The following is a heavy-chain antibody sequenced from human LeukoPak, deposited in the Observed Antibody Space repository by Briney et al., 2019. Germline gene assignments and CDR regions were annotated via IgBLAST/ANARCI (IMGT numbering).Heavy chain of an antibody. V-gene: IGHV3-30*02. CDR2: IRYDGSTK. CDR1: GFSFNSHG. J-gene: IGHJ4*02. Sequence: PGGSLRLSCVASGFSFNSHGLHWVRQAPGKGLEWASFIRYDGSTKDYVDSVKGRFSISRDNSKNTLYLQMNTLRPEDTAVYFCAKDVMLFGALGTYFENWGQGSLVTVSS. CDR3: AKDVMLFGALGTYFEN. D-gene: IGHD3-3*01.